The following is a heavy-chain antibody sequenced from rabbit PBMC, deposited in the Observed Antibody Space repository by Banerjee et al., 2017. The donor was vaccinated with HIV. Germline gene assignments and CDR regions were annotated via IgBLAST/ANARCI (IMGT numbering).Heavy chain of an antibody. Sequence: QEQLEESGGDLVKPEGSLTLTCTASGFSFSSGYYRGGVRQAPGKGLEWIGCIYAGSGSTYYASWAKGRFTISKTSSTTVTLQMTSLTAADTATYFCARRLYGEAYSGLWGPGTLVTVS. D-gene: IGHD6-1*01. J-gene: IGHJ4*01. V-gene: IGHV1S45*01. CDR3: ARRLYGEAYSGL. CDR1: GFSFSSGYY. CDR2: IYAGSGST.